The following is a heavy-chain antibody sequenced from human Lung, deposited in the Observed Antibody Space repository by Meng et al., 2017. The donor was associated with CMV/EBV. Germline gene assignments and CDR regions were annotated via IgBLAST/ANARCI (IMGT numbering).Heavy chain of an antibody. D-gene: IGHD6-6*01. CDR1: GGSLSGYY. CDR3: ARQYSSSYYSDY. J-gene: IGHJ4*02. V-gene: IGHV4-34*01. CDR2: IRHSGDIT. Sequence: GSLRLSXGIYGGSLSGYYWSWIRQTPGKGLEGIGKIRHSGDITNYNPSLKSRVTISIDTSKKQFSLKLSAVTASNTAGYYCARQYSSSYYSDYWGQGTLVTVSS.